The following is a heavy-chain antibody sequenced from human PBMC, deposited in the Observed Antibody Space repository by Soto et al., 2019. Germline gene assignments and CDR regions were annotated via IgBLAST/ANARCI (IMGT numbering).Heavy chain of an antibody. J-gene: IGHJ5*02. CDR1: GASISCFY. D-gene: IGHD1-1*01. V-gene: IGHV4-4*07. Sequence: PSETLSVTCTVSGASISCFYWSWIRKSAGKGLEWIGRIYATGTTGYNPSLKSRVMMSVDTSKKQFSLKLRSVTAADTAVYYCVRDGTKTLRDWFDPWGQGISVTVSS. CDR2: IYATGTT. CDR3: VRDGTKTLRDWFDP.